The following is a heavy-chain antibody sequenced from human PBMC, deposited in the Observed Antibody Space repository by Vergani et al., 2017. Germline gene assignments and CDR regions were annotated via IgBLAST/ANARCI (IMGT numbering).Heavy chain of an antibody. J-gene: IGHJ4*02. Sequence: EVQLVESGGGLVQPGRSLRLSCAASGFTFDDYAMHWVRQAPGKGLEWVSGISWNSGSIGYADSVKGRFTISRDNAKNSLYLQMNSLRAEDTALYYCAKDKDSGCDEGEVDYWGQGTLVTVSS. V-gene: IGHV3-9*01. CDR2: ISWNSGSI. D-gene: IGHD6-19*01. CDR1: GFTFDDYA. CDR3: AKDKDSGCDEGEVDY.